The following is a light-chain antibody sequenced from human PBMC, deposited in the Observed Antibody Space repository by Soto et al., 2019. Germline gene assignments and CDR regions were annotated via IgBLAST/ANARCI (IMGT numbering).Light chain of an antibody. J-gene: IGLJ3*02. CDR1: NIGSKS. CDR2: YDS. V-gene: IGLV3-21*01. Sequence: SYELTQPPSVSVAPGKTASVAGGGSNIGSKSVHWYQKKSGQAPVLVMYYDSDRPSGIPERFSGSNSGNTATLTIRRVEAGDEAKYYCQVWDISSSHVVFGGGTKLTFL. CDR3: QVWDISSSHVV.